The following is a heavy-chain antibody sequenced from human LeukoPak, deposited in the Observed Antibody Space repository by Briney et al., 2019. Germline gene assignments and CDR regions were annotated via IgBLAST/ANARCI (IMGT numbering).Heavy chain of an antibody. CDR2: IYYSGST. CDR3: AREGSGSYTYFDY. J-gene: IGHJ4*02. V-gene: IGHV4-59*01. D-gene: IGHD3-10*01. Sequence: SETLSLTCTVSGGSISSYYWRWIRQPPGKGLGWIGYIYYSGSTNYNPSLKSRVTISVDTSKNLFSLKLSSVTAADTAVYYCAREGSGSYTYFDYWGQGTLVTVSS. CDR1: GGSISSYY.